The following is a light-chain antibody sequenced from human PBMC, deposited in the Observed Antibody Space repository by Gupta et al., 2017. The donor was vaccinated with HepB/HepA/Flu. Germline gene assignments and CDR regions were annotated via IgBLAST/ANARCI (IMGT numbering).Light chain of an antibody. CDR2: GNS. J-gene: IGLJ2*01. Sequence: QSVLTQPPSVSGAPGQRVTISCTGSSYNIGAGYDVHWYQQLPGTAPKLLIYGNSNPPSGVPDRFSGSKSGTSASLAITGLQAEDEAGYYCQSDDSSLSGVVFGGGTKLTVL. V-gene: IGLV1-40*01. CDR1: SYNIGAGYD. CDR3: QSDDSSLSGVV.